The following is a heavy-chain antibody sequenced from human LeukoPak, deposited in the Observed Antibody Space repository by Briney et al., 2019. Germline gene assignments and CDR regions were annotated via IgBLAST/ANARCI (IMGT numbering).Heavy chain of an antibody. Sequence: GGSLRLSCAASGFTFSSYAMSWVRQAPGKGLEWVSAISGSGGSTYYADSVKGRFTISRDNSKSTLYLQMNSLRAEDTAVYYCAKDLGGVRGVMYFDYWGQGTLVTVSS. J-gene: IGHJ4*02. CDR1: GFTFSSYA. CDR3: AKDLGGVRGVMYFDY. V-gene: IGHV3-23*01. D-gene: IGHD3-10*01. CDR2: ISGSGGST.